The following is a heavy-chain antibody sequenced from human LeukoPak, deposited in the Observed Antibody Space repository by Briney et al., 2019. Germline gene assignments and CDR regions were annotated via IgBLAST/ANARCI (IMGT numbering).Heavy chain of an antibody. CDR3: ARTYSGSLPRLDS. CDR1: GFTFSNYV. Sequence: PGGSLRLSCAASGFTFSNYVIHWVRQAPGKGLEWVAVISYDGSNKYYADSVKGRFTISRDNSKNTLYLQMNSLRAEDTAVYYCARTYSGSLPRLDSGAQETWVSVSS. CDR2: ISYDGSNK. D-gene: IGHD2-21*01. J-gene: IGHJ4*02. V-gene: IGHV3-30-3*01.